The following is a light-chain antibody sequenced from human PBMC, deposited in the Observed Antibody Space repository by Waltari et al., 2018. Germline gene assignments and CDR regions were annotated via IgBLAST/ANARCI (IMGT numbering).Light chain of an antibody. CDR3: QQYGSLWT. J-gene: IGKJ1*01. CDR2: GAS. V-gene: IGKV3-20*01. Sequence: EIVLPQSPPTLSLSPGESATLSCRASQSVSSSYLAWYQQKPGQAPRLLIYGASSRATGIPDRFSGSGSGTDFTLTISRLEPEDFAVYYCQQYGSLWTFGQGTKVEIK. CDR1: QSVSSSY.